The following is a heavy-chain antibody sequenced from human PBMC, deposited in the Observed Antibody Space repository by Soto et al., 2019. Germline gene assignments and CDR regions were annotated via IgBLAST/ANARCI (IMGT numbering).Heavy chain of an antibody. CDR1: GGTFSSYG. J-gene: IGHJ3*02. CDR2: IIPILGTS. Sequence: QVQLVQSGAEVKKPGSSVKVSCKASGGTFSSYGIDWVRQAPGQGLEWMGGIIPILGTSNYAQKFQGRVTITADEYTRTAYMDLSSLRSEDTAVYYCAGAGYVWGSYRNDAFDIWGQGTMVTVSS. CDR3: AGAGYVWGSYRNDAFDI. D-gene: IGHD3-16*02. V-gene: IGHV1-69*12.